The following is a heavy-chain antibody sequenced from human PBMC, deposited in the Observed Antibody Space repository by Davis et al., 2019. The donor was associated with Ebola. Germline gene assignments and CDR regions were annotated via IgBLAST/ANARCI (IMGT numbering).Heavy chain of an antibody. D-gene: IGHD3-22*01. V-gene: IGHV3-21*01. CDR3: ARDPYLTTGPYGDAGYFDL. Sequence: GGSLRLSCAASGFTFSSYGMNWVRQAPGKGLEWVSSISSSSSYIYYADSVKGRFTISRDNAKNSLYLQMNSLRAEDTAVYYCARDPYLTTGPYGDAGYFDLWGRGTLVTVSS. CDR1: GFTFSSYG. CDR2: ISSSSSYI. J-gene: IGHJ2*01.